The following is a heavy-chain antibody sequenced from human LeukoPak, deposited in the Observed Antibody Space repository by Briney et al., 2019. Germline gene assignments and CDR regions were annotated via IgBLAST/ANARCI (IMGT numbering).Heavy chain of an antibody. D-gene: IGHD4-17*01. V-gene: IGHV4-59*08. CDR3: ARQRSDYGDYYFDY. CDR1: GGSISSYY. J-gene: IGHJ4*02. CDR2: IYYSGST. Sequence: SETLSLTCTVSGGSISSYYWSWIRQPPGKGLEWIGYIYYSGSTNYNPSLKSRVAMSVDTSKNQFSLKLDSVTAADTAVYYCARQRSDYGDYYFDYWGQGTLVTVSS.